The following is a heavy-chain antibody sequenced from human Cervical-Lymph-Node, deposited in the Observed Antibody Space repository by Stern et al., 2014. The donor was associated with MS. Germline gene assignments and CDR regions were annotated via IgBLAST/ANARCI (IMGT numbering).Heavy chain of an antibody. V-gene: IGHV3-48*01. CDR3: ARDPHSLDY. J-gene: IGHJ4*02. CDR1: GFTFSSYS. CDR2: IRSSGSPI. Sequence: EDQLVESGGGLVQPGGSLRLSCAASGFTFSSYSMNWVRQAPGKGLEWVSYIRSSGSPIYYADSVKGRFTISRDNAKNSLYLQMNSLRAEDTAVYYCARDPHSLDYWGQGTLVTVSS. D-gene: IGHD2-15*01.